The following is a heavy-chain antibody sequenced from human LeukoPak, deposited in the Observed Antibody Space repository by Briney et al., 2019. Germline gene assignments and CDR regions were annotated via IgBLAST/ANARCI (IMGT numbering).Heavy chain of an antibody. CDR1: GGTFSSYA. Sequence: ASVKVSCKASGGTFSSYAISWVRQAPGQGLEWMGRIIPIFGIANYAQKLQGRVTMTTDTSTSTAYMELRSLRSDDTAVYYCASQTRIYGDYLIDYWGQGTLVTVSS. D-gene: IGHD4-17*01. J-gene: IGHJ4*02. V-gene: IGHV1-69*04. CDR3: ASQTRIYGDYLIDY. CDR2: IIPIFGIA.